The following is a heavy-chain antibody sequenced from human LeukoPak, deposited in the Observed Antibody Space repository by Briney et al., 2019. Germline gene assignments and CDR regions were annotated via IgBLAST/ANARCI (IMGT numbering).Heavy chain of an antibody. CDR1: GFTFSSYG. Sequence: GGSLRLSCAASGFTFSSYGMHWVRQAPGKGLEWVAVISYDGSNKYYADSVKGGFTISRDNSKNTLYLQMNSLRAEDTAVYYCAKRGVVTSTFDPWGQGTLVTVSS. V-gene: IGHV3-30*18. CDR2: ISYDGSNK. CDR3: AKRGVVTSTFDP. J-gene: IGHJ5*02. D-gene: IGHD2-21*02.